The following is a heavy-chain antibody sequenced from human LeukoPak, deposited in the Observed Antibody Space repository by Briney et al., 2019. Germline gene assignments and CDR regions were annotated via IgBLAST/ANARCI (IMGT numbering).Heavy chain of an antibody. Sequence: SETLSLTCAVYGGSFSGYYWSWIRQPPGKGLEWIGEINHSGSTNYNPALKSRLTIAVDTSKNQFSLKLSSVTAADTAVYYCARSNAFDIWGQGTMVTVSS. CDR1: GGSFSGYY. V-gene: IGHV4-34*01. CDR3: ARSNAFDI. J-gene: IGHJ3*02. CDR2: INHSGST.